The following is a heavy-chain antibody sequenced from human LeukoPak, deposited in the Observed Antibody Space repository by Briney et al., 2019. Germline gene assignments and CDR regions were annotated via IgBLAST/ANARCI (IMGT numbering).Heavy chain of an antibody. J-gene: IGHJ5*02. D-gene: IGHD3-16*01. V-gene: IGHV1-18*01. CDR3: ARDEGAWNTLHWFDP. CDR2: ISAYNGNT. CDR1: GYTFTSYG. Sequence: ASVKVSCKASGYTFTSYGISWVRQAPGQGLEWMGWISAYNGNTNYAQKLQGRVTMTTDTSTSTAYMELRSLRSDDTAVYYCARDEGAWNTLHWFDPWGQGTLVTVSS.